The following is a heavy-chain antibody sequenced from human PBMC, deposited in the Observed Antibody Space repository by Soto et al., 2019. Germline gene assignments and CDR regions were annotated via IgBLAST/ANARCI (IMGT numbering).Heavy chain of an antibody. CDR1: GFTFSSYA. CDR2: ISGSGGST. V-gene: IGHV3-23*01. J-gene: IGHJ2*01. Sequence: EVQLLESGGGLVQPGGSLRLSCAASGFTFSSYAMSWVRQAPGKGLVWVSAISGSGGSTYYADSVKGRFTISRDNSKNTLYLQMNSLRAEDTAVYYCAKDTAMRYWYFDLWGRGTLVTVSS. D-gene: IGHD5-18*01. CDR3: AKDTAMRYWYFDL.